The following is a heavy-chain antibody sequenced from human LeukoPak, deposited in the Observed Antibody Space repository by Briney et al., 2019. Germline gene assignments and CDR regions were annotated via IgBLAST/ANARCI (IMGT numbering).Heavy chain of an antibody. CDR2: IIPILGIA. J-gene: IGHJ3*02. D-gene: IGHD5-24*01. V-gene: IGHV1-69*04. CDR3: ARGGSRDGYNYFDAFDI. CDR1: GYTFSSYA. Sequence: ASVKVSCKASGYTFSSYAISWVRQAPGQGLEWMGRIIPILGIANYAQKFQGRVTITGDNSTSTAYMELSSLRSEDTAVYYCARGGSRDGYNYFDAFDIWGQGTMVTVSS.